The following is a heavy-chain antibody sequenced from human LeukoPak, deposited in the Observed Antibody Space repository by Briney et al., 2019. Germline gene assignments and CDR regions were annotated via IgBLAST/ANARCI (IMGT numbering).Heavy chain of an antibody. Sequence: PGGSLRLSCAASGFTFSSYEMNWVRQAPGKGLEWVSYISSSGSTIYYADSVKGRFTISRDNAKNSLYLQMNSPRAEDTAVYYCARVEDSTYYYYGMDVWGQGTTVTVSS. CDR2: ISSSGSTI. V-gene: IGHV3-48*03. CDR3: ARVEDSTYYYYGMDV. D-gene: IGHD6-13*01. CDR1: GFTFSSYE. J-gene: IGHJ6*02.